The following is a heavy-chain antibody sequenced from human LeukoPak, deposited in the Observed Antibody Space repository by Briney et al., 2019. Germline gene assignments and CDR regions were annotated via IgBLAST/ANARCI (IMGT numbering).Heavy chain of an antibody. Sequence: SVTLSLTCTVSGGSISNYYWSWIRQLPGKGLEWIGHIYYSGATKYNPSLKSRITISVDTSKNQFSLMLSSVTAADTAVYYCARFGITVVRGGKYYFDYWGQGTLVTVSS. CDR2: IYYSGAT. CDR3: ARFGITVVRGGKYYFDY. D-gene: IGHD3-10*01. CDR1: GGSISNYY. V-gene: IGHV4-59*08. J-gene: IGHJ4*02.